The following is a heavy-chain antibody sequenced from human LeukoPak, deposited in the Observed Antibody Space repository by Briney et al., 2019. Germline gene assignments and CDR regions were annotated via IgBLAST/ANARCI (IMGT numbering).Heavy chain of an antibody. Sequence: PGRSLRLSCAASGLTFSRYGMHWVRQAPGKGLEWVAVVSSDGSNKYYADSVTGRFTISRDNSKHTVYLQMDSLRAEDTAVYYCAKSHVSTATGTGRYFDYWGQGTLVTVSS. CDR1: GLTFSRYG. J-gene: IGHJ4*02. D-gene: IGHD3-9*01. CDR2: VSSDGSNK. CDR3: AKSHVSTATGTGRYFDY. V-gene: IGHV3-30*18.